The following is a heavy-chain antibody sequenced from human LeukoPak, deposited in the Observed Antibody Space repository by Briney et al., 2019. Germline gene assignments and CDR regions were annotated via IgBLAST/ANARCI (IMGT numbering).Heavy chain of an antibody. V-gene: IGHV4-39*01. CDR2: IYYSGTT. J-gene: IGHJ4*02. CDR1: GDSITSDTYY. CDR3: ARRHYGSGYYPYYFDY. Sequence: SETLSLTCTVSGDSITSDTYYWGWIRQPPGKELEWIGTIYYSGTTFYNPSLKSRVTISVDTSKNQFSLRLNSATAADTAVYYCARRHYGSGYYPYYFDYWGQGTLVTVSS. D-gene: IGHD3-10*01.